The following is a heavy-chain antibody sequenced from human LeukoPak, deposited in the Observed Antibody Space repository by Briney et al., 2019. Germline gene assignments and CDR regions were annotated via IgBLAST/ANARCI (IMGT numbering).Heavy chain of an antibody. D-gene: IGHD3-22*01. J-gene: IGHJ4*02. CDR2: IKSKTDGGTV. CDR1: GFTFSNAW. CDR3: AKGYYDSSGYWESIHFDY. V-gene: IGHV3-15*01. Sequence: GGSLRLSCAASGFTFSNAWMSWVRQAPGKGLEWVGRIKSKTDGGTVDYAAPVKGRFTMSRDDSKNTLYLQMNSLKTEDTAVYYCAKGYYDSSGYWESIHFDYWGQGTLVTVSS.